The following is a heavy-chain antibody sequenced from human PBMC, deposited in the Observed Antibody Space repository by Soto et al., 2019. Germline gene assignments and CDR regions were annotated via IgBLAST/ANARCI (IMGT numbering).Heavy chain of an antibody. CDR2: IWYDGSNK. J-gene: IGHJ4*02. CDR3: AGFGEEWQQLDY. D-gene: IGHD6-13*01. Sequence: PGGSLILSCAASGFTFSSYGMHWVRQAPGKGLEWVAVIWYDGSNKYYADSVKGRFTISRDNSKNTLYLQMNSLRAEDTAVYYCAGFGEEWQQLDYWGQGTLVTVSS. CDR1: GFTFSSYG. V-gene: IGHV3-33*01.